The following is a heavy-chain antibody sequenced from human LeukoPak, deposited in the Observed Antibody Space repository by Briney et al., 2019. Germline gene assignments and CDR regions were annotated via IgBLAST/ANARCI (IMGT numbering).Heavy chain of an antibody. CDR1: GGSISSGDYY. Sequence: SETLSLTCTVSGGSISSGDYYWSWIRQPPGKGLEWIGYIYYSGSTYYNPSLKSRLTISVDTSENQFSLHLTSVTAADTAVYFCARVTRWAGLDFWGQGTLVTVSS. V-gene: IGHV4-30-4*01. J-gene: IGHJ4*02. CDR3: ARVTRWAGLDF. CDR2: IYYSGST. D-gene: IGHD2-21*02.